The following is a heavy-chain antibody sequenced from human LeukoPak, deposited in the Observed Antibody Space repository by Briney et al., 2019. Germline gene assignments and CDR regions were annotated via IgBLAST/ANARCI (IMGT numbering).Heavy chain of an antibody. CDR1: GGSISSYY. D-gene: IGHD3-3*01. V-gene: IGHV4-4*07. CDR2: IYTSGST. Sequence: SETLSLTCTVSGGSISSYYWSWIRQPAGKGLEWIGRIYTSGSTNYNPSLKSRVTISVDTSKNQFSLKLSSVTAADTAVYYCARDSLRFLVTGLNWFDPWGQGTLVTVSS. CDR3: ARDSLRFLVTGLNWFDP. J-gene: IGHJ5*02.